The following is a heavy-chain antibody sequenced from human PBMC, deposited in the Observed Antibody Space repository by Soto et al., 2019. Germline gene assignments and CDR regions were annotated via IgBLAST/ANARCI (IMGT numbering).Heavy chain of an antibody. D-gene: IGHD4-17*01. V-gene: IGHV3-15*07. Sequence: EVQLVESGGGLVKPGGSLRLSCAASGFTFSNAWMNWVRQAPGKGLEWVGRIKSKTDGGTTDYAAPVKGRFTISRDDSKNTLYLQMNSLKTEDTAVYYCTTDFSQTTVFYYYYGMDVWGQGTTVTVSS. CDR1: GFTFSNAW. CDR3: TTDFSQTTVFYYYYGMDV. J-gene: IGHJ6*02. CDR2: IKSKTDGGTT.